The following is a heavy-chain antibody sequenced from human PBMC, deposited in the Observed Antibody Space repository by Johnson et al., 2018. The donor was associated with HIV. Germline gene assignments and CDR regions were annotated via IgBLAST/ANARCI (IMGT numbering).Heavy chain of an antibody. V-gene: IGHV3-30*02. D-gene: IGHD3-3*01. J-gene: IGHJ3*02. CDR1: GFTFSTYG. CDR3: AKDIIPHYKFCSGYYDAFDI. CDR2: IRYDGTNK. Sequence: VQLVESGGGVVQPGGSLRLSCAASGFTFSTYGMHWVRQAPGKGLEWVSFIRYDGTNKYYAESVKGRFTISRDNSENTLFLQMNSLRAEDTAVDYRAKDIIPHYKFCSGYYDAFDIWGQGTMVTVSS.